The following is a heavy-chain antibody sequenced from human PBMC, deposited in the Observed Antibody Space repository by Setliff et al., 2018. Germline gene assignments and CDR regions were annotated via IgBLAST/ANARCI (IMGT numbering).Heavy chain of an antibody. Sequence: SVKVSCKASGGSFRNSGSGWVRQAPGQGLEWIGGIVPIYGPAKYAQKFQGRVEITTDESTNTAYMELSSVTSDDTATYYCAKASVWVVDANCGSFDVWGQGTVVTVSS. V-gene: IGHV1-69*05. J-gene: IGHJ3*01. D-gene: IGHD2-15*01. CDR3: AKASVWVVDANCGSFDV. CDR2: IVPIYGPA. CDR1: GGSFRNSG.